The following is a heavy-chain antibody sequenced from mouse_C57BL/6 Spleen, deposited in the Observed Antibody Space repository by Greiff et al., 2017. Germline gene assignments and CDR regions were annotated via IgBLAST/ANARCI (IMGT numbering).Heavy chain of an antibody. V-gene: IGHV1-61*01. J-gene: IGHJ4*01. CDR1: GYTFTSYW. D-gene: IGHD1-1*01. CDR2: IYPSDSET. Sequence: QVQLQQPGAELVRPGSSVKLSCKASGYTFTSYWMDWVEQRPGQGLEWIGNIYPSDSETHYNQKFKDKATLTVDKSSSTAYMQLSSLTSEDSAVYYCASGSHYYAMDYWGQGTSVTVSS. CDR3: ASGSHYYAMDY.